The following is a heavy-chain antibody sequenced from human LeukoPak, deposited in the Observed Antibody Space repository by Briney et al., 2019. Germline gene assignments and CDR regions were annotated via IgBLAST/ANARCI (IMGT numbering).Heavy chain of an antibody. CDR3: ARENDRYGRIDY. D-gene: IGHD5-18*01. V-gene: IGHV4-4*07. J-gene: IGHJ4*02. CDR1: GGSISSYY. CDR2: IYTSGNT. Sequence: PSETLSLTCTVSGGSISSYYWSWIRQPAGKGLEWIGRIYTSGNTNYNPSLKSRVTMSVDTSKNQFSLRLSSLTAADTAVYYCARENDRYGRIDYWGQGTQVTVSS.